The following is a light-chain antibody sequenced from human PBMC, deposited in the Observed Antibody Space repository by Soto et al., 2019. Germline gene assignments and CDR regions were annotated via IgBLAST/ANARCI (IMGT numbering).Light chain of an antibody. V-gene: IGKV3-11*01. J-gene: IGKJ2*01. CDR1: QSVTTY. Sequence: ETVLTQSPATLSLSPGERATLSCRASQSVTTYLAWYQQKPGQAPRLLIHDVSNRATGIPARFSGSGSGTDFTLTISSLEPEDFAVYYCQQRSNWPPGYTFGQGTKLEIK. CDR2: DVS. CDR3: QQRSNWPPGYT.